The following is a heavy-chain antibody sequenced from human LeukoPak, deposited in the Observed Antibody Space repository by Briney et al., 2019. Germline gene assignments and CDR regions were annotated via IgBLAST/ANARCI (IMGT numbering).Heavy chain of an antibody. V-gene: IGHV4-34*01. Sequence: PSETLSLTCAVYGGSFSGYYWSWIRQPPGKGLEWIGEINHSGSTNYNPSLKSRVTISVDTSKNQFSLKLSSVTAADTAVYYCARRQYGSGSSWGQGTLVTVSS. J-gene: IGHJ5*02. CDR2: INHSGST. CDR3: ARRQYGSGSS. D-gene: IGHD3-10*01. CDR1: GGSFSGYY.